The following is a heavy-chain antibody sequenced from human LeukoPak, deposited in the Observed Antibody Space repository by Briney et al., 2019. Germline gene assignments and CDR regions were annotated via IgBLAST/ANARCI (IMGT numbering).Heavy chain of an antibody. CDR1: GGTFSSHA. V-gene: IGHV1-69*05. CDR2: IIPIFGTA. J-gene: IGHJ4*02. D-gene: IGHD3-22*01. CDR3: ARDNYYDSSDTPFFDY. Sequence: GASVKVSCKASGGTFSSHAISWVRQAPGQGLEWMGGIIPIFGTANYAQKFQGRVTITRDTSASTAYMELSSLRSEDTAVYYCARDNYYDSSDTPFFDYWGQGTLVTVSS.